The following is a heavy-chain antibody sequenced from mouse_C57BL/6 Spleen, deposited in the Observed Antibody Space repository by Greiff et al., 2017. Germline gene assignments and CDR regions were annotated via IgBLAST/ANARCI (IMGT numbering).Heavy chain of an antibody. V-gene: IGHV1-42*01. D-gene: IGHD1-1*01. Sequence: EVKLVESGPELVKPGASVKISCKASGYSFTGYYMNWVKQSPEKSLEWIGEINPSTGGTTYNQKFKAKATLTVDKSSSTAYMQLKRLTSEDSAVYYCARSPYGSTLDYWGQGTTLTVSS. J-gene: IGHJ2*01. CDR2: INPSTGGT. CDR1: GYSFTGYY. CDR3: ARSPYGSTLDY.